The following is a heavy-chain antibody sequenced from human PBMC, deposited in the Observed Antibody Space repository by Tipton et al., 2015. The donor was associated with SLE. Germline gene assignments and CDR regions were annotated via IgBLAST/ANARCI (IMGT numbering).Heavy chain of an antibody. CDR3: AKDGGSCQEEFDY. CDR1: GFTFSSYA. J-gene: IGHJ4*02. D-gene: IGHD2-15*01. CDR2: ISGSGGSI. V-gene: IGHV3-23*01. Sequence: SLRLSCAASGFTFSSYAMSWVRQAPGKGLEWVSAISGSGGSIYFPDSVKGRFTISRDNSKNTLYLQMNSLRAEDTAVYYCAKDGGSCQEEFDYWGQGTLVTVSS.